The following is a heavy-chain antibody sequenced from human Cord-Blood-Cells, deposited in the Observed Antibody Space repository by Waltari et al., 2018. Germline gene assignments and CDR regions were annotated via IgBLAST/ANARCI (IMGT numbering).Heavy chain of an antibody. D-gene: IGHD2-2*01. CDR2: INYSVST. Sequence: QVQLQESGPGLVKPSETLSLTCTVSGGSISSYYWSWIRQPPGKGLEWIGYINYSVSTNYNPSLKSRVTISVDTAKNRFSLKLSSVTAADTAVYYCARGGGYCRSTSCYAFDIWGQGTMVTFSS. CDR1: GGSISSYY. J-gene: IGHJ3*02. V-gene: IGHV4-59*01. CDR3: ARGGGYCRSTSCYAFDI.